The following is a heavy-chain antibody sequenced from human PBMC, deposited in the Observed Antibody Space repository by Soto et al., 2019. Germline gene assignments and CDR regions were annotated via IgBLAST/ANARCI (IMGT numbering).Heavy chain of an antibody. D-gene: IGHD6-13*01. CDR1: GGSISSGGYY. V-gene: IGHV4-31*03. Sequence: QVQLQESGPGLVKPSQTLSLTCTVSGGSISSGGYYWSWIRQHPGKGLEWIGYIYYSGSTYYNPSLKGRVTISVDTSKNQFSLKLSSVTAADTAVYYCAREGIAAAGTNWFDPWGQGTLVTVSS. J-gene: IGHJ5*02. CDR2: IYYSGST. CDR3: AREGIAAAGTNWFDP.